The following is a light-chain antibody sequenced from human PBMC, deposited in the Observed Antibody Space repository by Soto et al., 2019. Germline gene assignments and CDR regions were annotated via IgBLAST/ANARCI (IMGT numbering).Light chain of an antibody. CDR3: QQHGISHIT. CDR1: QSVSSN. Sequence: EIVMTQSPATLSVSPGERATLSCRASQSVSSNLAWYQQKPGQAPRLLIYGASTRATGIPARFSGSGSGTDFTLTITRLEPDDSAVYYCQQHGISHITFGQGTRLEIK. V-gene: IGKV3-15*01. CDR2: GAS. J-gene: IGKJ5*01.